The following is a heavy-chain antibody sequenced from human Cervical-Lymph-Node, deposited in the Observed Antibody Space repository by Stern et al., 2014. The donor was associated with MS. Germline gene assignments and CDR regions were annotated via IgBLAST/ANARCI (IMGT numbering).Heavy chain of an antibody. CDR2: IYYSGST. Sequence: VQLVQSGPGLVKPSETLSLTCTVSGGSISGYDCSWIRQPPGKGLEWIGHIYYSGSTNYIPSLKSRVSISIDTPKNQFSLKLSSVTAAETAVYYCARSRDAYSPLAYWGKGALVTVSS. J-gene: IGHJ4*02. CDR1: GGSISGYD. D-gene: IGHD5-24*01. V-gene: IGHV4-59*01. CDR3: ARSRDAYSPLAY.